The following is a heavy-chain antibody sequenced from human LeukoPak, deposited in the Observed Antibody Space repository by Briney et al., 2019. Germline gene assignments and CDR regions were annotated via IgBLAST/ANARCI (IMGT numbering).Heavy chain of an antibody. J-gene: IGHJ4*02. CDR1: GYTLTDLS. D-gene: IGHD4-17*01. CDR2: LDPADGET. V-gene: IGHV1-24*01. CDR3: ATHRTTVITGLVY. Sequence: GASVTVSFKVSGYTLTDLSTHWVRQAPGKGLEWMGGLDPADGETIYAQKFQGRVTMTEDTSTDTAYMELKSLRSADTAVYYCATHRTTVITGLVYWGQGTLVSVSS.